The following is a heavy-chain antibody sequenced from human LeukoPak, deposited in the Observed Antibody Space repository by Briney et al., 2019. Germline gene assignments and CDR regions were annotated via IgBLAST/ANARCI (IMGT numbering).Heavy chain of an antibody. D-gene: IGHD3-10*01. Sequence: GGSLRLSCAASGFTVSSNFMSWVRQAPGKGLEWVSVIYGGGCTYYADSVKGRFTISRDTSKKTLYLQMNSLRAEDTAVYYCASWPGGWYGEDSWGQGTLVTVSS. V-gene: IGHV3-53*01. J-gene: IGHJ4*02. CDR3: ASWPGGWYGEDS. CDR1: GFTVSSNF. CDR2: IYGGGCT.